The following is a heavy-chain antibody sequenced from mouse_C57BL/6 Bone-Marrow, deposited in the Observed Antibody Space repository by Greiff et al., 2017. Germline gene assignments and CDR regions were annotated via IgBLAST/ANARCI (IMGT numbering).Heavy chain of an antibody. CDR1: GFSFTSYG. Sequence: VQLQQSGPGLVQPSQSLSITCTVSGFSFTSYGVHWVRQSPGKGLEWLGVIWRGGSTDYNAAFMSRLSITKDNSKSQVFFKMNSLQADDTAIYYCAKNGYYGPYYFDYWGQGTTLTVSS. D-gene: IGHD1-1*01. J-gene: IGHJ2*01. CDR2: IWRGGST. V-gene: IGHV2-5*01. CDR3: AKNGYYGPYYFDY.